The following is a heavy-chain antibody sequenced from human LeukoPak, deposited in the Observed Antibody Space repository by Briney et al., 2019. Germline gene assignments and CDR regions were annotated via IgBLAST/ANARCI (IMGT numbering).Heavy chain of an antibody. CDR1: GFTFSRNV. V-gene: IGHV3-74*01. D-gene: IGHD2-21*02. Sequence: PGGSLRLSCVASGFTFSRNVLHWVRQAPGKGLVWVARLHSNGAFTTYADSVKGRFTISRDTAKNTLYLQMNSLRVEDTAVYYCARFVVVTAGDYWGQGTLVTVSS. J-gene: IGHJ4*01. CDR2: LHSNGAFT. CDR3: ARFVVVTAGDY.